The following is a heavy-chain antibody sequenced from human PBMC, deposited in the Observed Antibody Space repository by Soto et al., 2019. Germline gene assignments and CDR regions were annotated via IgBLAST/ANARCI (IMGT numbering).Heavy chain of an antibody. D-gene: IGHD6-13*01. CDR2: ISAYNGNT. V-gene: IGHV1-18*01. CDR1: GYTFTSYG. CDR3: ARDAAAGLNDY. J-gene: IGHJ4*02. Sequence: QVQLVQSGAEVKKPGASVKVSCKASGYTFTSYGISWVRQAPGQWLEWMGWISAYNGNTKYAQKFQGRVTMTTDTSTSTAYMEVRSLGSDDTAVYYCARDAAAGLNDYWGQGTLVTVSS.